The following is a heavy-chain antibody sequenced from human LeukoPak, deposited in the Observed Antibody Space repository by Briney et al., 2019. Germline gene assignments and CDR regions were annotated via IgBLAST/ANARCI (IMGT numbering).Heavy chain of an antibody. CDR1: GFTFSDSY. D-gene: IGHD3-10*01. CDR2: ISSAGGIPT. V-gene: IGHV3-23*01. CDR3: AKLPHSRGGSYSDY. J-gene: IGHJ4*02. Sequence: PGGSLRLSCAASGFTFSDSYMSWIRQAPGKGLEWVSTISSAGGIPTYYADSVKGRFTISRDNSKNTVYLQMNNLRAEDTAVYYCAKLPHSRGGSYSDYWGQGALVTVSS.